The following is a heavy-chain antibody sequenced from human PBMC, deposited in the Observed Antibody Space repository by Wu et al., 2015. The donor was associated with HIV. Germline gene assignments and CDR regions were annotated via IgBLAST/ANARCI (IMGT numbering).Heavy chain of an antibody. V-gene: IGHV1-69*13. D-gene: IGHD2-15*01. J-gene: IGHJ5*02. CDR1: GGTFSSYA. CDR2: IIPIFGTA. Sequence: QVQLVQSGAEVKKPGSSVKVSCKASGGTFSSYAISWVRQAPGQGLEWMGRIIPIFGTANYAQKFQGRVTITADESTSTAYMELSSLRSEDTAVYYCARDPEYCSGGSCYPQPWFDPWGQGTLVTVSS. CDR3: ARDPEYCSGGSCYPQPWFDP.